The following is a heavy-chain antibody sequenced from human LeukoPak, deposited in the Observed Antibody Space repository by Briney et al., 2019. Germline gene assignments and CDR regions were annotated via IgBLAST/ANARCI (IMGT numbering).Heavy chain of an antibody. Sequence: GGSLRLSCAASGFTFSVYWMTWVRQAPGKGLEWVGNIKQDGSEKCNVDSVKGRFTFSRDNAQNSLYLQMNSLRADDTAVYYCARDAGHGMDVWGKGTTVTVSS. CDR3: ARDAGHGMDV. CDR2: IKQDGSEK. J-gene: IGHJ6*04. V-gene: IGHV3-7*03. CDR1: GFTFSVYW.